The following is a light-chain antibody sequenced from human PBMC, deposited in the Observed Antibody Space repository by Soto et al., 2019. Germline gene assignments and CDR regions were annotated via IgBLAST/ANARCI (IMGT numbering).Light chain of an antibody. V-gene: IGKV4-1*01. CDR1: QSVLYSPNNKNY. CDR2: WAS. Sequence: DIVMTQSPDSLAVSLGERATINCKSSQSVLYSPNNKNYLAWYQQKPGQPPKLVIYWASTRESGVPDRFSGSGSGTDFTLTISSLQAEDVAVYYCQQYYSNPRTFGKGNKVDXK. J-gene: IGKJ1*01. CDR3: QQYYSNPRT.